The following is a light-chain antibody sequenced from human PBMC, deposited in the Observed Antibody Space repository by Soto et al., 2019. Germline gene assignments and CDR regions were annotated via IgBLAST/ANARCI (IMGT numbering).Light chain of an antibody. CDR1: QSVSNK. Sequence: EIEMTQSPATLSVSPGEGATLSCRASQSVSNKLAWYQQKPGQAPRLLIHTASIRATNVPARFSGTGSGTEFTLTISSLQSEDFAVYYCQQYYDWPPLTVGGGTKV. CDR3: QQYYDWPPLT. CDR2: TAS. J-gene: IGKJ4*01. V-gene: IGKV3-15*01.